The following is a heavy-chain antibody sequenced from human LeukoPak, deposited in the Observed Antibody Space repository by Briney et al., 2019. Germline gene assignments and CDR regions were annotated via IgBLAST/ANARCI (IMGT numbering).Heavy chain of an antibody. CDR3: TRPPYGDYEGY. CDR2: IRSKANSYAT. Sequence: GGSLRLSCAASGFTFSSYAMHWVRQASGKGLEWVGRIRSKANSYATAYAASVKGRFTISRDDSKNTAYLQMNSLKTEDTAVYYCTRPPYGDYEGYWGQGTLVTVSS. J-gene: IGHJ4*02. V-gene: IGHV3-73*01. D-gene: IGHD4-17*01. CDR1: GFTFSSYA.